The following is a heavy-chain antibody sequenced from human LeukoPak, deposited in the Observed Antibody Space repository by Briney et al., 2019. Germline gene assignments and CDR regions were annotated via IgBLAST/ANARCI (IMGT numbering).Heavy chain of an antibody. Sequence: KAGGSLRLSCAASGLTFSDYYMTWVRQAPGKGLEWVSSISGSGTTTYSADSVRGRFTVSRHNAENSVFLYMNSLRAEDTAVYYCAIQITMIVVVPYFDYWGQGTLVTVSS. V-gene: IGHV3-11*04. D-gene: IGHD3-22*01. CDR2: ISGSGTTT. J-gene: IGHJ4*02. CDR3: AIQITMIVVVPYFDY. CDR1: GLTFSDYY.